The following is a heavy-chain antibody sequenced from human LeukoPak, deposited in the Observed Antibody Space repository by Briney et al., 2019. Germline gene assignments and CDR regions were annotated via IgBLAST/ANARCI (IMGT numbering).Heavy chain of an antibody. CDR1: GGSFSGYY. J-gene: IGHJ4*02. V-gene: IGHV4-34*01. Sequence: RASETLSLTCAVYGGSFSGYYWSWIRQPPGKGLEWIGEINHSGSTNYNPSLTSRVTISVDTSKNQFSLKLSSVTAADTAVYYCARFVGQRWLQLYYFDYWGQGTLVTVSS. CDR3: ARFVGQRWLQLYYFDY. CDR2: INHSGST. D-gene: IGHD5-24*01.